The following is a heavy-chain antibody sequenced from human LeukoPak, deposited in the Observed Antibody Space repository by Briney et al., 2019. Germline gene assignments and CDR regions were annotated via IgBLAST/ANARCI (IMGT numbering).Heavy chain of an antibody. CDR3: ARGRYSSGYYLDY. Sequence: GRSLRLSCAASGSTFSSYAMHWVRQAPGKGLEWVAVISYDGSNKYYADSVKGRFTISRDNSKNTLYLQMNSLRAEDTAVYYCARGRYSSGYYLDYWGQGTLVTVSS. CDR1: GSTFSSYA. V-gene: IGHV3-30-3*01. J-gene: IGHJ4*02. D-gene: IGHD3-22*01. CDR2: ISYDGSNK.